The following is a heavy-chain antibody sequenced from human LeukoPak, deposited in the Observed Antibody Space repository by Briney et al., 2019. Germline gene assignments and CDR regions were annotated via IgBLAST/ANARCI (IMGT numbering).Heavy chain of an antibody. CDR1: GFTFSSHA. CDR3: AKDRGSHWFDP. V-gene: IGHV3-23*01. D-gene: IGHD5-12*01. J-gene: IGHJ5*02. Sequence: GGSLRLSCAASGFTFSSHAMSWVRQAPAKGLEWVSAIDYSGGTTYYADSVKGRFTISRDNSKNTLYLQMNSLRAEDTAVYYCAKDRGSHWFDPWGQRTLVTVSS. CDR2: IDYSGGTT.